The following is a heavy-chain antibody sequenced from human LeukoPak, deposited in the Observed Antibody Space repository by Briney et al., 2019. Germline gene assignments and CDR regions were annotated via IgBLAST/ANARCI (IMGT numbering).Heavy chain of an antibody. CDR3: ARIGYCSGGSCFGAFDI. Sequence: QTLTLTCTFSGFSLSTSGMCVNWIRQPPGKALEWLARIGWDDDKYYSTSLKTRLTISKDTSKNRVVLTMTNMDPVDTATYYCARIGYCSGGSCFGAFDIWGQGTMVTVSS. CDR1: GFSLSTSGMC. V-gene: IGHV2-70*11. J-gene: IGHJ3*02. D-gene: IGHD2-15*01. CDR2: IGWDDDK.